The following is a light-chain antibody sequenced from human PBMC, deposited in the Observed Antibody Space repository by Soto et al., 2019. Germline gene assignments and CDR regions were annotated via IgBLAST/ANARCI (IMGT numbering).Light chain of an antibody. CDR3: SSWDASLNGYG. CDR2: NSY. V-gene: IGLV1-44*01. CDR1: SSNIGSKT. J-gene: IGLJ1*01. Sequence: QSVLTQPPSASGTPGQRVTISCSGSSSNIGSKTVNWYRQLPGTVPKLLIYNSYQRPSGVPDRFSASKSGTSASLAISGVQSEDEADYYCSSWDASLNGYGFGTGTKVTVL.